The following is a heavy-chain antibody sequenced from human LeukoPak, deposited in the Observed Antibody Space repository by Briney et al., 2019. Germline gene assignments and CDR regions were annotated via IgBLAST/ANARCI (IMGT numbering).Heavy chain of an antibody. CDR1: GFTFSSYA. J-gene: IGHJ6*02. CDR2: ISYDGSNK. V-gene: IGHV3-30*04. CDR3: ARDLGLTPGYGMDV. Sequence: GGSLRLSCAASGFTFSSYAMHWVRQAPGKGLVWVAVISYDGSNKYYADSVKGRFTISRDNSKNTLYLQMNSLRAEDTAVYYCARDLGLTPGYGMDVWGQGTTVTVSS.